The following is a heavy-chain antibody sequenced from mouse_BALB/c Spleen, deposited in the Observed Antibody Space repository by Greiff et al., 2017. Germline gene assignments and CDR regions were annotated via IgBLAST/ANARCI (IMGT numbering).Heavy chain of an antibody. J-gene: IGHJ3*01. V-gene: IGHV1-9*01. CDR3: ARSRSRAWFAY. CDR2: ILPGSGST. CDR1: GYTFSSYW. Sequence: VHLVESGAELMKPGASVKISCKATGYTFSSYWIEWVKQRPGHGLEWIGEILPGSGSTNYNEKFKGKATFTADTSSNTAYMQLSSLTSEDSAVYYCARSRSRAWFAYWGQGTLVTVSA.